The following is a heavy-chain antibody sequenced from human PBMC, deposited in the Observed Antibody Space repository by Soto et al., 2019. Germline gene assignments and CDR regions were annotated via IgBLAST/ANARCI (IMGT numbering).Heavy chain of an antibody. J-gene: IGHJ2*01. CDR3: ASTKYDSSAYYYWCLGL. CDR2: IIPIFGTA. V-gene: IGHV1-69*06. Sequence: SVKVSCKASEDTFRNYAISWVRQAPGQGLEWMGGIIPIFGTANYAQKFQGRVTITADTSANTVYLELSSLRSEDTAVYYCASTKYDSSAYYYWCLGLWGRGTLVTSPQ. D-gene: IGHD3-22*01. CDR1: EDTFRNYA.